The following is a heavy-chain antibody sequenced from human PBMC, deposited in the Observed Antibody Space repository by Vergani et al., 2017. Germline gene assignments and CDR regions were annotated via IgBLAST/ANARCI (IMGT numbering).Heavy chain of an antibody. CDR3: IFVDPYGMDV. CDR1: GGSISSSN. CDR2: ISGSGGST. J-gene: IGHJ6*02. D-gene: IGHD5-12*01. V-gene: IGHV3-23*01. Sequence: VQLQESGPGLVKPSGTLSLTCAVSGGSISSSNWWSWVRQPPGKGLEWVSAISGSGGSTYYADSVKGRFTISRDNSKNTLYLQMNSLRAEDTAVYYCIFVDPYGMDVWGQGTTVTVSS.